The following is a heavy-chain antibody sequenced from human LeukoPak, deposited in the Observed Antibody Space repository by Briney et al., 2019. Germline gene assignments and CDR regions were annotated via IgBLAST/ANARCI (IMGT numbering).Heavy chain of an antibody. D-gene: IGHD3-3*01. CDR2: ISYDGSHK. CDR1: GITFRSYG. Sequence: GGSLRLSCAASGITFRSYGMHWVRQAPGKGLEWVAVISYDGSHKYYADSVKGRFTISRDNAKNSLYLQMNSLRAEDTAVYYCTQNVITIFGAEDAFDIWGQGTMVTVSS. J-gene: IGHJ3*02. CDR3: TQNVITIFGAEDAFDI. V-gene: IGHV3-30*03.